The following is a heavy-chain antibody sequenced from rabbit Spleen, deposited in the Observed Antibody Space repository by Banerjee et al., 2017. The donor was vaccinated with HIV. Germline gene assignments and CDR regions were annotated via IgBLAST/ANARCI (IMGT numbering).Heavy chain of an antibody. J-gene: IGHJ4*01. CDR3: TRDDGSGHYIDGYFNL. CDR2: IFTASGGGT. D-gene: IGHD1-1*01. Sequence: QQQLEESGGGLVKPGASLTLTCTASGFSFNSYSMSWVRQAPGKGLEWIGYIFTASGGGTYYASWAKGRFTISSTSSTTVTLQVTSLTAADTATYFCTRDDGSGHYIDGYFNLWGQGTLVTVS. V-gene: IGHV1S45*01. CDR1: GFSFNSYS.